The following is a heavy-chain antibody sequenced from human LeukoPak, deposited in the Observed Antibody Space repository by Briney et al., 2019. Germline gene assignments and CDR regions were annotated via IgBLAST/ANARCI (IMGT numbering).Heavy chain of an antibody. CDR2: INPNSGGT. J-gene: IGHJ4*02. D-gene: IGHD3-10*01. CDR1: GYTFTGYY. Sequence: ASVRVSCKASGYTFTGYYMHWVRQAPGQGLEWMGWINPNSGGTNYAQKFQGWVTMTRDTSISTAYMELSRLRSDDTAVYYCARGGVSGSGSHDYWGQGTLVTVSS. V-gene: IGHV1-2*04. CDR3: ARGGVSGSGSHDY.